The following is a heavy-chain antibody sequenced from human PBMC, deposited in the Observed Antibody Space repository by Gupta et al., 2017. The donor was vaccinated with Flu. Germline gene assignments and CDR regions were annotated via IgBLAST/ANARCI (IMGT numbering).Heavy chain of an antibody. CDR3: PRADDRAPASLF. CDR1: FSVNTGY. CDR2: IVSDATT. J-gene: IGHJ4*02. Sequence: FSVNTGYMNWVRQAPGKGLEWVAVIVSDATTRNAFSLRGRFTIYTDSSKTTLYLHIKKSKVEDTAVYYWPRADDRAPASLFWGQGFLVTVSS. D-gene: IGHD1-1*01. V-gene: IGHV3-53*01.